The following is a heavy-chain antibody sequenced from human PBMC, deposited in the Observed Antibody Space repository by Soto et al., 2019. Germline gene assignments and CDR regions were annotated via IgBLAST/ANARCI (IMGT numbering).Heavy chain of an antibody. CDR2: ISAYNGNT. Sequence: ASVKVSCKTSGYIFTSNDITWVRQAPGQGLEWMGWISAYNGNTNYAQKLQGRVTMTTDTSTSTAYMELRSLRSDDTAVYYCARDYDPPYYFDYWGQGTLVTVSS. D-gene: IGHD3-3*01. V-gene: IGHV1-18*04. CDR3: ARDYDPPYYFDY. CDR1: GYIFTSND. J-gene: IGHJ4*02.